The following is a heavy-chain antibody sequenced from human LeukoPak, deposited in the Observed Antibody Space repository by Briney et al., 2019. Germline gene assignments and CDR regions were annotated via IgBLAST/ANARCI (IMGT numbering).Heavy chain of an antibody. CDR3: AGFPTRIAAAGI. CDR1: GYSISSGYY. D-gene: IGHD6-13*01. Sequence: PSETLSLTCTVSGYSISSGYYWGWIRQPPGKGLEWIGSIYHSGSTYYNPSLKSRVTISVDTSKNQFSLKLSSVTAADTAVYYCAGFPTRIAAAGIWGQGTLVTVSS. CDR2: IYHSGST. J-gene: IGHJ4*02. V-gene: IGHV4-38-2*02.